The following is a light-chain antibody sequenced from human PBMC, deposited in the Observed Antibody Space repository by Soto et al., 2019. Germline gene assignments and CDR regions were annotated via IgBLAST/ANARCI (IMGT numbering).Light chain of an antibody. J-gene: IGKJ1*01. V-gene: IGKV3-20*01. Sequence: PGARATLSCRASQSVSSSYLAWYQQKPGQAPRLLISGASSRATGIPDRFSGSGSGTDFTLTISRLEPEDFAVYYCQQYGSSAWTFGQGTKVEI. CDR2: GAS. CDR1: QSVSSSY. CDR3: QQYGSSAWT.